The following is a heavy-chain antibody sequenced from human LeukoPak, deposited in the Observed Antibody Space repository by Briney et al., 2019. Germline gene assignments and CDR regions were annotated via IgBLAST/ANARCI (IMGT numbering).Heavy chain of an antibody. D-gene: IGHD2-15*01. J-gene: IGHJ4*02. CDR1: GFTFSGSA. CDR2: IRSKSNSYAT. V-gene: IGHV3-73*01. CDR3: TRRDCSGGSCYLDY. Sequence: GGSLKLSCAASGFTFSGSAMHWVRQASGKGLEWVGRIRSKSNSYATAYAASVKGRFTISRDDSKNTAYLQMNSLKTEDTAVYYCTRRDCSGGSCYLDYWGQGTLVTVSS.